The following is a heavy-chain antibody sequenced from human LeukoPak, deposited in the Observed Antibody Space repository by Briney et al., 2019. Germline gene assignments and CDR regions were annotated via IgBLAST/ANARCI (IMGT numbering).Heavy chain of an antibody. CDR3: ARGRHSGFDY. Sequence: SQTLSLTCAISGDSVSGKSAVAWNWLRQSPSRGLEWLGRTYYRSKWNNDYAVSVKSRITINPDTSKNQFSLHLNSVTPEDTAAYFCARGRHSGFDYWGQGTLVTVSS. J-gene: IGHJ4*02. CDR2: TYYRSKWNN. D-gene: IGHD6-13*01. CDR1: GDSVSGKSAVA. V-gene: IGHV6-1*01.